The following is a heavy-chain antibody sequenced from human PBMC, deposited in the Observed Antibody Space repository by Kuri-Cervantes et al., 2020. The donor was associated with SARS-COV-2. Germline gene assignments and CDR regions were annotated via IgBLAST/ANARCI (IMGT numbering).Heavy chain of an antibody. Sequence: SGPTLMNPTQTRTLICTSSVHSLSTSGVGVGWIRHPPGKALEWLSLIYWDDDKRYSPSLKSRLTITKDTSKNQVVLTMTNMDPVDTATYYCAHLTYENLSGYVYFDYWGQGTLVTVSS. CDR2: IYWDDDK. J-gene: IGHJ4*02. D-gene: IGHD3-9*01. CDR1: VHSLSTSGVG. V-gene: IGHV2-5*02. CDR3: AHLTYENLSGYVYFDY.